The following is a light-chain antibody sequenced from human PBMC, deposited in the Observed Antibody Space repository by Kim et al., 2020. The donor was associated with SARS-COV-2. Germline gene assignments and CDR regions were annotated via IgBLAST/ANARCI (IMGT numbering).Light chain of an antibody. CDR2: LNSDGSH. CDR3: QTWGTGIVV. J-gene: IGLJ2*01. CDR1: SGHSSYA. V-gene: IGLV4-69*01. Sequence: ASVKLTCTLSSGHSSYAIEWHQQQQEKGPRYLMKLNSDGSHSKGDGIPDRFSGSSSGAERYLTISSLQSEDEADYYCQTWGTGIVVFGGGTQLTVL.